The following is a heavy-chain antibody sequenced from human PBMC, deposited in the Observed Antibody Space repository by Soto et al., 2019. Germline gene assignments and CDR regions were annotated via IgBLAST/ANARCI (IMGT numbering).Heavy chain of an antibody. CDR1: GFTFGDYA. V-gene: IGHV3-49*04. D-gene: IGHD3-10*01. J-gene: IGHJ3*02. CDR2: IRSKAYGGTT. CDR3: TRDRTPYYYGSGSYGAFDI. Sequence: GGSLRLSCTASGFTFGDYAMSWVRQAPGKGLEWVGFIRSKAYGGTTEYAASVKGRFTISRDDSKSIAYLQMNSLKTEDTAVYYCTRDRTPYYYGSGSYGAFDIWGQGTMVPSPQ.